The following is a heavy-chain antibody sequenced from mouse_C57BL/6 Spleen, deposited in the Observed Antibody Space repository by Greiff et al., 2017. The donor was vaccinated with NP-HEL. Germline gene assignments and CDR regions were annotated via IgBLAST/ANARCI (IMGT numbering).Heavy chain of an antibody. CDR2: IYPGDGDT. J-gene: IGHJ1*03. V-gene: IGHV1-80*01. Sequence: QVQLQQSGAELVKPGASVKISCKASGYAFSSYWMNWVKQRPGKGLEWIGQIYPGDGDTNYNGKFKGKATLTADKSSSTAYMQLSSLTSEDSAVYFCARGDLSLHGSSYDWYFDVWGTGTTVTVSS. CDR1: GYAFSSYW. CDR3: ARGDLSLHGSSYDWYFDV. D-gene: IGHD1-1*01.